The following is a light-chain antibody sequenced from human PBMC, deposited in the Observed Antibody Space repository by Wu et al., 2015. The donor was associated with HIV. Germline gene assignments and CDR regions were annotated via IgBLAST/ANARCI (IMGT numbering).Light chain of an antibody. CDR3: QHYSSYFFYT. Sequence: DIQLTQSPSTLAASVGHRVTITCRASQSISYWLAWYQQKPGKAPKLLIYKASTLKNGVPSRFSGSGSGTQFTLTISSLQPDDFATYYCQHYSSYFFYTFGQETKLEIE. CDR2: KAS. CDR1: QSISYW. J-gene: IGKJ2*01. V-gene: IGKV1-5*03.